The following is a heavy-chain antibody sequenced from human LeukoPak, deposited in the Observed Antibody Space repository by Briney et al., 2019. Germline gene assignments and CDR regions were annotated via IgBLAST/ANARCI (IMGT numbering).Heavy chain of an antibody. CDR2: IYHTGST. Sequence: SETLSLTCSVSGDSIFSDYFWGWIRQPPGEGLEWIGSIYHTGSTFYNPSLKSRVTISLDTSNNQFSLKLSSVTAADTAVYYCARVTPAATLALYYYMDVWGKGTTVTVSS. CDR3: ARVTPAATLALYYYMDV. V-gene: IGHV4-38-2*02. CDR1: GDSIFSDYF. D-gene: IGHD2-2*01. J-gene: IGHJ6*03.